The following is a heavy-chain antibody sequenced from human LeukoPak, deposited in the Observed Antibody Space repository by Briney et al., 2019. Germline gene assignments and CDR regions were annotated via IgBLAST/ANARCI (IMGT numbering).Heavy chain of an antibody. CDR3: ARHNNWGFDY. CDR2: IHPNDAST. Sequence: AGESLKISCKASGYRFASYWIGWVRQLSGKGLEWMAIIHPNDASTTYSPSFQGQVIISADKSIGTAYLQWSTLKASDTAIYYCARHNNWGFDYWDRGTLLTVSS. V-gene: IGHV5-51*01. J-gene: IGHJ4*02. CDR1: GYRFASYW. D-gene: IGHD7-27*01.